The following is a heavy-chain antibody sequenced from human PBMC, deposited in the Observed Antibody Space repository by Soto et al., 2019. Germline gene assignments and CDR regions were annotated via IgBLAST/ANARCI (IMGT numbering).Heavy chain of an antibody. J-gene: IGHJ6*02. CDR2: IYYSGST. V-gene: IGHV4-59*01. D-gene: IGHD3-3*01. CDR1: AGSISSYY. CDR3: ARDHAYYDFWSGYSRPYYYYGMDV. Sequence: SETLPLTWTVSAGSISSYYWIWIRQPPGKGLEWIGYIYYSGSTNYNPSLKSRVTISVDTSKNQFSLKLSSVTAADTAVYYCARDHAYYDFWSGYSRPYYYYGMDVWGQGTTVTVSS.